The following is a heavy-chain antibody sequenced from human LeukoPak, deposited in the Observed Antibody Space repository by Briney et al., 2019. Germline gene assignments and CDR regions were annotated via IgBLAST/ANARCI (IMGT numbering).Heavy chain of an antibody. V-gene: IGHV3-30*18. J-gene: IGHJ4*02. CDR3: AKTSITMIVVVSNLDY. D-gene: IGHD3-22*01. CDR1: GFTFSTYG. Sequence: GGSLSLSCAASGFTFSTYGMHWVRQAPGKGLEWVAVISYDGSNKYYADSVKGRFTISRDNSKNTLYLQMNSLRAEDTAVYYCAKTSITMIVVVSNLDYWGQGTLVTVSS. CDR2: ISYDGSNK.